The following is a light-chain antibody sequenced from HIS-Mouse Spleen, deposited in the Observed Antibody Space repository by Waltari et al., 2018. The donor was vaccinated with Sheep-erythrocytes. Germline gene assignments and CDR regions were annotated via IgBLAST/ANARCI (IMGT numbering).Light chain of an antibody. V-gene: IGLV3-1*01. CDR1: KLGDTY. Sequence: SYVLTQPPSVSVAPGQTASITCSGDKLGDTYACWYQQKPGHSPVLVIYQDSKRPSGIPERFSGSNSGNTATLTISGTQAMDEADYYCQAWDSSTVVFGGGTKLTVL. J-gene: IGLJ2*01. CDR3: QAWDSSTVV. CDR2: QDS.